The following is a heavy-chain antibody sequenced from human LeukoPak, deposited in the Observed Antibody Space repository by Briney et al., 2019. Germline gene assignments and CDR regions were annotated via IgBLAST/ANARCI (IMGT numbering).Heavy chain of an antibody. D-gene: IGHD6-19*01. CDR2: ISWNSGSI. CDR3: ARETREIPGRSSWSQPTDPIAVAAPRADY. Sequence: PGGSLRLSCAASGFTFDDYAMHWVRQAPGKGLEWVSGISWNSGSIDYADSVKGRFTISRDNAKNSLYLQMNSLRAEDTAVYYCARETREIPGRSSWSQPTDPIAVAAPRADYWGQGTLVTVSS. J-gene: IGHJ4*02. CDR1: GFTFDDYA. V-gene: IGHV3-9*01.